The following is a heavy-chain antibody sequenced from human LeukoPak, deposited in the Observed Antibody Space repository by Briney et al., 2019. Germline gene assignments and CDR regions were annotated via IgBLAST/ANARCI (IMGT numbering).Heavy chain of an antibody. CDR3: AKDGRAVAGINNWFDP. Sequence: PGRSLRLSCAASGFTFNDFAMHWVRQAPGKGLECVSGISWNSGSIGYADSVKGRFTISRDNAKNSLYLQMNSLRAEDTALYYCAKDGRAVAGINNWFDPWGQGTLVTVSS. D-gene: IGHD6-19*01. J-gene: IGHJ5*02. CDR1: GFTFNDFA. V-gene: IGHV3-9*01. CDR2: ISWNSGSI.